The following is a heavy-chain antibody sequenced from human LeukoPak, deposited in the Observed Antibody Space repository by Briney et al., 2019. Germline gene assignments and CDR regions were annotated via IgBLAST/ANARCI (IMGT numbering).Heavy chain of an antibody. J-gene: IGHJ4*02. Sequence: GGSLRLSCAASGFTFSSYEMNWVRQAPGKGLEWVSYISSSGSTIYYADSVKGRFTISRDNAKNSLYLQMNSLRAEDTAVYYCARDQHRDSSGPTSFDYWGQGTLVTVSS. D-gene: IGHD3-22*01. V-gene: IGHV3-48*03. CDR3: ARDQHRDSSGPTSFDY. CDR1: GFTFSSYE. CDR2: ISSSGSTI.